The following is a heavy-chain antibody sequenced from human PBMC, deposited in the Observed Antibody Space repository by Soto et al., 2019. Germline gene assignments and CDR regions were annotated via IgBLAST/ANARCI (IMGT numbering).Heavy chain of an antibody. Sequence: GASVKVSCKASGGTFSSYAISWVRQAPGQGLEWMGGIIPIFGTANYAQKFQGRVTITADKSTSTAYMELSSLRSEDTAVYYCAGVWGIAVADGGFFDYWGQGTLVTVSS. D-gene: IGHD6-19*01. CDR1: GGTFSSYA. CDR2: IIPIFGTA. CDR3: AGVWGIAVADGGFFDY. V-gene: IGHV1-69*06. J-gene: IGHJ4*02.